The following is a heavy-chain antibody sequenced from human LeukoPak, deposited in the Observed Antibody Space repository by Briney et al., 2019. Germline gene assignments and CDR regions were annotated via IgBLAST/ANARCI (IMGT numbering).Heavy chain of an antibody. CDR3: ATVNAVSAAGAFDI. Sequence: PGETLSLTCAVSGGFFSGYCWSWIRQPPGKGLEWIGEINQSGSSNYNPSLKSRVTIIGDTYKKQFLLKLSPGIAADAAVYYVATVNAVSAAGAFDIWGQGTMVTVSS. CDR2: INQSGSS. V-gene: IGHV4-34*01. D-gene: IGHD1-26*01. J-gene: IGHJ3*02. CDR1: GGFFSGYC.